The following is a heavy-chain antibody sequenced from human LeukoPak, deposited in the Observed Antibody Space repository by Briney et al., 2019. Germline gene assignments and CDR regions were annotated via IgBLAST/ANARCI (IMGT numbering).Heavy chain of an antibody. CDR1: GFTFEDYG. V-gene: IGHV3-20*04. CDR2: INWNGDNP. D-gene: IGHD1-26*01. CDR3: ARRSVAGATTGYYYDS. J-gene: IGHJ4*02. Sequence: PGGSLRLSCEASGFTFEDYGMTWVRQRPGKGLEYVCDINWNGDNPVYENSLRGRFTISRDNAKNSVYLQMSSLRVDDTAFYYCARRSVAGATTGYYYDSWGQGTLVTVSS.